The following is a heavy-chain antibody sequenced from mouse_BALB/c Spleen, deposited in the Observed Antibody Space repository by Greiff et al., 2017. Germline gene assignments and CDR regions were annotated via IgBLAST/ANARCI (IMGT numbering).Heavy chain of an antibody. CDR3: ARSPYDPWFAY. CDR1: GYTFTSYY. CDR2: IYPGNVNT. Sequence: VQLQQSGPELVKPGASVRISCKASGYTFTSYYIHWVKQRPGQGLEWIGWIYPGNVNTKYNEKFKGKATLTADKSSSTAYMQLSSLTSEDSAVYFCARSPYDPWFAYWGQGTLVTVSA. D-gene: IGHD2-3*01. J-gene: IGHJ3*01. V-gene: IGHV1S56*01.